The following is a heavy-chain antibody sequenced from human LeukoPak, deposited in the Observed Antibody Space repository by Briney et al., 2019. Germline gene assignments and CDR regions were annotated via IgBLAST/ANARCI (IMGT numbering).Heavy chain of an antibody. J-gene: IGHJ4*02. D-gene: IGHD6-19*01. CDR2: INSDGSST. Sequence: GGSLRLSCAASGFTFSSYWMHWVRQAPGKGLVWVSRINSDGSSTSYADSVKGRFTISRDNAKNTLYLQMNSLRAEDTAVYYCAIHSSGWYAFDYWGQGTLVTVSS. V-gene: IGHV3-74*01. CDR1: GFTFSSYW. CDR3: AIHSSGWYAFDY.